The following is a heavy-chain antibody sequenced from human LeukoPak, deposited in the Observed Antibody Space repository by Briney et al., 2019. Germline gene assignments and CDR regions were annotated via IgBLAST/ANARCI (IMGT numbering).Heavy chain of an antibody. CDR3: ARVADYGDRHFDY. CDR1: GFTFSDYY. Sequence: GGSLRVSCAASGFTFSDYYMSWIRQAPGKGLEWVSYISSSSSYTNYADSVKGRFTISRDNAKNSLYLQMNSLRAEDTAVYYCARVADYGDRHFDYWGQGTLVTVSS. CDR2: ISSSSSYT. D-gene: IGHD4-17*01. V-gene: IGHV3-11*05. J-gene: IGHJ4*02.